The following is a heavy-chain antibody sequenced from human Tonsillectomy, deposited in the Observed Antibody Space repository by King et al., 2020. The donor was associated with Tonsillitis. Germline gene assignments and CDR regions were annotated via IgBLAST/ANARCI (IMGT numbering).Heavy chain of an antibody. CDR2: ISYDGSRT. CDR1: GFTFRSYS. V-gene: IGHV3-33*05. J-gene: IGHJ4*02. Sequence: HVQLVESGGGVVQPGRSLRLSCAASGFTFRSYSIHWVRQAPGKGLEWVALISYDGSRTYYADSVKGRFTISRDNSNNTLYLQMTSLRTGDTAVYYCARERLWSSEWGIDNWGQGTLVTVSS. D-gene: IGHD6-19*01. CDR3: ARERLWSSEWGIDN.